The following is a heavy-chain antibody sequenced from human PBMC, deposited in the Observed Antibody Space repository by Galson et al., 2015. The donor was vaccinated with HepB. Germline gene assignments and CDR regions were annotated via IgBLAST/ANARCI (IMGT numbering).Heavy chain of an antibody. CDR1: GGSISSYY. D-gene: IGHD3-22*01. Sequence: QVQLQESGPGLVKPSETLSLTCTVSGGSISSYYWSWIRQPPGKGLGWIGYIYYSGSTYYNPSLKSRVTISVDTSKNQFSLKLSSVTAADTAVYYCAAPYDSSGNDYWGQGTLVTVSS. CDR3: AAPYDSSGNDY. J-gene: IGHJ4*02. V-gene: IGHV4-59*04. CDR2: IYYSGST.